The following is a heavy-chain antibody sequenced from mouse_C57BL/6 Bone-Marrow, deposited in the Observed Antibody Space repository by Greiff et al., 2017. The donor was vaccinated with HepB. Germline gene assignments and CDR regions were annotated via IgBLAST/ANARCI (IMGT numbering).Heavy chain of an antibody. D-gene: IGHD2-4*01. V-gene: IGHV7-1*01. J-gene: IGHJ3*01. CDR1: GFTFSDFY. CDR2: SRNKANDYTT. Sequence: EVNLVESGGGLVQSGRSLRLSCATSGFTFSDFYMEWVRQAPGKGLEWIAASRNKANDYTTEYSASVKGRFIVSRDTSQSILYLQMNALRAEDTAIYYCARDGDSPFAYWGQGTLVTVSA. CDR3: ARDGDSPFAY.